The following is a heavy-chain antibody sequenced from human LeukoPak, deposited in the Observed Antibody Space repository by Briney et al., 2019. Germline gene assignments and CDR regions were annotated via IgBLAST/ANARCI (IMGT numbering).Heavy chain of an antibody. D-gene: IGHD6-19*01. J-gene: IGHJ4*02. V-gene: IGHV3-30*03. CDR3: ARTTSIAVAVFDY. Sequence: GSLRLSCAASGFTFSSYSMNWVRQAPGKGLEWVAVISYDGSNKYYADSVKGRFTISRDNSKNTLYLQMNSLRAEDTAVYYCARTTSIAVAVFDYWGQGTLVTVSS. CDR1: GFTFSSYS. CDR2: ISYDGSNK.